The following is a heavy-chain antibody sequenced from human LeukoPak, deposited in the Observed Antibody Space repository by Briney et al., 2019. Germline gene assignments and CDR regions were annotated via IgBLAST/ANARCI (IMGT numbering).Heavy chain of an antibody. Sequence: ASVTVSFKASGYTFTIYGISRVRQGPGQGREWMGWISAYNGNTRYSQNLQGRVTLTTDTSTSTAYMEVRSLRSDDTAVYYCARAQTTGFGESLHYWGQGTLVTVSS. CDR1: GYTFTIYG. J-gene: IGHJ4*02. CDR3: ARAQTTGFGESLHY. CDR2: ISAYNGNT. V-gene: IGHV1-18*01. D-gene: IGHD3-10*01.